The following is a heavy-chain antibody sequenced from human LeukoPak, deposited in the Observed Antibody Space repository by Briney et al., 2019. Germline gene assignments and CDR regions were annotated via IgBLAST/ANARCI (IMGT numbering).Heavy chain of an antibody. CDR3: AKATMIVVVKVWSAFDI. CDR1: GGTFSSYA. V-gene: IGHV1-69*04. J-gene: IGHJ3*02. D-gene: IGHD3-22*01. CDR2: IIPILGIA. Sequence: SVKVSCKASGGTFSSYAITWVRQAPGQGLEWMGRIIPILGIANYAQKFQGRVTIIADKSTGTAYMELSSLRSEDTAVYYCAKATMIVVVKVWSAFDIWGQGTMVTVSS.